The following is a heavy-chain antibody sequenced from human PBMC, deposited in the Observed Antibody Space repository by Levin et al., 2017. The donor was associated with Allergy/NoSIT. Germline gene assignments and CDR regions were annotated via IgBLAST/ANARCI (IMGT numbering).Heavy chain of an antibody. V-gene: IGHV3-48*01. CDR2: ISSSSSTI. D-gene: IGHD1-26*01. CDR3: ARTSWGATTGY. Sequence: GGSLRLSCAASGFTFSSYSMNWVRQAPGKGLEWVSYISSSSSTIYYADSVKGRFTISRDNAKNSLYLQMNSLRAEDTAVYYCARTSWGATTGYWGQGTLVTVSS. J-gene: IGHJ4*02. CDR1: GFTFSSYS.